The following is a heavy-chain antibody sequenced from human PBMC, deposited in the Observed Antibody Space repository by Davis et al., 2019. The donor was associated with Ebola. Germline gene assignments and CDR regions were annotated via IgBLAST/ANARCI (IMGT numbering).Heavy chain of an antibody. CDR1: GFPFSSYP. Sequence: PGGSLRLSCATSGFPFSSYPMHWVRQAPGKGLEWVAVISYDGSNEYYADSVKGRFTISRDNSKNTLDLQMNSLRAEDTAVYYCARDVPRGVLDYWGQGTLVTVSS. CDR2: ISYDGSNE. CDR3: ARDVPRGVLDY. V-gene: IGHV3-30-3*01. J-gene: IGHJ4*02.